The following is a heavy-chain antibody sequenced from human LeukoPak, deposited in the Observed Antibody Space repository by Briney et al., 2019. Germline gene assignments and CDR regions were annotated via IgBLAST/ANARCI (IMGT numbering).Heavy chain of an antibody. CDR1: GFTFSGSA. V-gene: IGHV3-73*01. D-gene: IGHD4-17*01. CDR3: TTLTPTTVTTEDY. CDR2: IRSKANSYAT. Sequence: TGESLRLSCAASGFTFSGSAMHWVRQASGKGLEWVGRIRSKANSYATAYAASVKGRFTISRDDSKNTAYLQMNSLKTEDTAVYYCTTLTPTTVTTEDYWGQGTLVTVSS. J-gene: IGHJ4*02.